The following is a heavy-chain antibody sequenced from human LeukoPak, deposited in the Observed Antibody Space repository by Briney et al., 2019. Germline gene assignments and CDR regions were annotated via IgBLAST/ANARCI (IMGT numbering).Heavy chain of an antibody. V-gene: IGHV5-51*01. D-gene: IGHD6-13*01. CDR1: GYSFTSYW. J-gene: IGHJ3*02. CDR3: ARSIAAAVWSGKLDRADAFDI. Sequence: GESLKISCKGSGYSFTSYWIGWVRQMPGKGLEWMGIIYPGDSDTRYSPSFQGQVTISVDKSISTAYLQWSSLKASDTAMYYCARSIAAAVWSGKLDRADAFDIWGQGTMVTVSS. CDR2: IYPGDSDT.